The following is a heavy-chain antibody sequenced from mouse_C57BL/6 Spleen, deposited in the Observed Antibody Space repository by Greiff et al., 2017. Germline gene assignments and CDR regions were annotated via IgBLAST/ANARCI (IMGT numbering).Heavy chain of an antibody. J-gene: IGHJ1*03. V-gene: IGHV2-2*01. CDR2: LWSGGST. D-gene: IGHD1-1*01. CDR3: ARITTVVAHWYFDV. Sequence: VKLVESGPGLVQPSQSLSITCTVSGFSLPSYGVHWVRQSPGKGLEWLGVLWSGGSTDYNAAFISRLSISKDNSKSQVFFKMNSLQADDTAIYYCARITTVVAHWYFDVWGTGTTVTVSS. CDR1: GFSLPSYG.